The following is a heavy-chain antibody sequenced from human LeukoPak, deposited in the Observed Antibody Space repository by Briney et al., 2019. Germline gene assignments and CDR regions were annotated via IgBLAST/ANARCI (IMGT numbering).Heavy chain of an antibody. V-gene: IGHV3-7*05. D-gene: IGHD3-22*01. Sequence: GGSLRLSCAASGFTFSRYWMTWVRQAPGKGLEWVANINQDGGEKYYVDSVKGRFTISRDNSKNTLYLQMNSLRAEDTAVYYCAKGFYDNSASGVFDIWGQGTMVTVSS. J-gene: IGHJ3*02. CDR2: INQDGGEK. CDR1: GFTFSRYW. CDR3: AKGFYDNSASGVFDI.